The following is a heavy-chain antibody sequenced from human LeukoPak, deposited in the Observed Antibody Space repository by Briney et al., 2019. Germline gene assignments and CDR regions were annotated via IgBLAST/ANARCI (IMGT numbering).Heavy chain of an antibody. CDR1: GGSISSYY. D-gene: IGHD3-3*01. J-gene: IGHJ4*02. CDR3: ARSPTYYDFWSGYYPFDY. CDR2: IYYSGST. V-gene: IGHV4-59*05. Sequence: KTSETLSLTCTVSGGSISSYYWSWIRQPPGKGLEWIGSIYYSGSTYYNPSLKSRVTISVDTSKNQFSLKLSSVTAADTAVYYCARSPTYYDFWSGYYPFDYWGQGTLVTVSS.